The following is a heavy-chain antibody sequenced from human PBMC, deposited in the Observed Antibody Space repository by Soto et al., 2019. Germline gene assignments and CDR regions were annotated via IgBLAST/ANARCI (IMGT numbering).Heavy chain of an antibody. CDR1: GFTFSNYG. Sequence: QVQLVESGGGVVQPGRSLRLSCAASGFTFSNYGIHWVHQAPGKGLEWVAVISYDGSNKYYADSVKGRFTISRDNSKNTLYLQMNSLRAEDTAVYYCAKGDWFDPWGQGTLVTVSS. J-gene: IGHJ5*02. CDR3: AKGDWFDP. V-gene: IGHV3-30*18. CDR2: ISYDGSNK.